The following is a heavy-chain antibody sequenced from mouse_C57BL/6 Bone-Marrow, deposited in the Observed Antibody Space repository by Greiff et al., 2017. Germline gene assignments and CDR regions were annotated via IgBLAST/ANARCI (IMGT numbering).Heavy chain of an antibody. J-gene: IGHJ1*03. CDR1: GYTFTNYW. D-gene: IGHD1-1*01. V-gene: IGHV1-63*01. CDR2: IYPGGGYT. CDR3: ARSGYYGSSYGYFDV. Sequence: QVQLQRSGAELVRPGTSVKMSCKASGYTFTNYWIGWAKQRPGHGLEWIGDIYPGGGYTNYNEKFKGKATLTTDKSSSTAYMQFSSRTSEDSAIYYCARSGYYGSSYGYFDVWGTGTTVTVSS.